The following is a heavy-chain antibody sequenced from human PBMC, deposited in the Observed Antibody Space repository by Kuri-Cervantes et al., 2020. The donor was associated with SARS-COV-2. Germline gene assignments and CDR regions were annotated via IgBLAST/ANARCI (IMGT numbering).Heavy chain of an antibody. J-gene: IGHJ4*02. V-gene: IGHV3-33*01. D-gene: IGHD1-26*01. CDR1: GFTFSSYG. CDR3: ARRSGSYYSYYFDY. Sequence: LSLTCAASGFTFSSYGMHWVRQAPGKGLEWVAVIWYDGSNKYYADSVKGRFTISRDNSKNTLYLQMNSLRAEDTAVYYCARRSGSYYSYYFDYWGQGTLVTVSS. CDR2: IWYDGSNK.